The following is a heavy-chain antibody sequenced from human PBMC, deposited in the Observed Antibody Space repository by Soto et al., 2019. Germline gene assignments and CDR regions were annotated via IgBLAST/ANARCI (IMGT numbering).Heavy chain of an antibody. D-gene: IGHD6-19*01. V-gene: IGHV3-74*01. CDR1: GFTFSNYW. CDR3: ASHVSQWRENTFDY. Sequence: EVQLVESGGGLVQPGGSLRLSCAASGFTFSNYWMHWVRQAPGEGLVWVSRIKGDGSSTSDADSARGRFTSSRANAKNTVYLQMTSLRAEDTAVYYCASHVSQWRENTFDYWGQGTLVTVSS. J-gene: IGHJ4*02. CDR2: IKGDGSST.